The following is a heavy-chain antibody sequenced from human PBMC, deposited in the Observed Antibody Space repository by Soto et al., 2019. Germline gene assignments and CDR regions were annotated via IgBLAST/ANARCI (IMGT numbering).Heavy chain of an antibody. CDR1: GGSISSGGYS. CDR2: IYHSGST. Sequence: PSETLSLTCAVSGGSISSGGYSWSWIRQPPGKGLEWIGYIYHSGSTYYNPSLKSRVTISVDTSKNQFSLKLSSVTAADTAVYYCARCGGFLEWSIGNWFDPWGQGTLVTVSS. D-gene: IGHD3-3*01. J-gene: IGHJ5*02. CDR3: ARCGGFLEWSIGNWFDP. V-gene: IGHV4-30-2*05.